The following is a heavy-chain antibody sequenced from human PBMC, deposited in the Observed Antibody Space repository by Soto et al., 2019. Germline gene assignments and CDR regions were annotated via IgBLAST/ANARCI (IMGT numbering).Heavy chain of an antibody. CDR3: ARVLLTPSTHLDR. J-gene: IGHJ5*02. CDR2: INHSGFT. CDR1: GGSLRGHY. V-gene: IGHV4-34*01. Sequence: PSETLSLTCAVSGGSLRGHYWSWIRQSPEKGLEWIGEINHSGFTNYNPTLKSRVTISRDASKNHFSLTLTSLTAADTAIYYCARVLLTPSTHLDRWGQGTLVTVSS. D-gene: IGHD2-15*01.